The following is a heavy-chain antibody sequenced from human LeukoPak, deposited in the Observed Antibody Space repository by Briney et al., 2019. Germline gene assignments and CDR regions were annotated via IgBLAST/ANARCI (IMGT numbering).Heavy chain of an antibody. Sequence: SETLPLTCTVSGGSISSYYWSWIRQPAGKGLEWIGRIYTSGSTNYNPSLKSRVTISVDKSKNQFSLKLSSVTAADTAVYYCAREARGTPHSYGYIFDYWGQGTLVTVSS. CDR3: AREARGTPHSYGYIFDY. V-gene: IGHV4-4*07. J-gene: IGHJ4*02. D-gene: IGHD5-18*01. CDR1: GGSISSYY. CDR2: IYTSGST.